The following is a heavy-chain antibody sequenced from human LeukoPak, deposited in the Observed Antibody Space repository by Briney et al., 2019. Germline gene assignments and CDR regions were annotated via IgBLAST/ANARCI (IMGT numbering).Heavy chain of an antibody. CDR3: ARGRYSYGDNWFDP. J-gene: IGHJ5*02. D-gene: IGHD5-18*01. Sequence: SETLSLTCAVYGGSFSGYYWSWIRQPPGKGLEWIGEINHSGSTNYNPSLKSRVTISVDTSKNQFSLKLGSVTAADTAVYYCARGRYSYGDNWFDPWGQGTLVTVSS. CDR1: GGSFSGYY. V-gene: IGHV4-34*01. CDR2: INHSGST.